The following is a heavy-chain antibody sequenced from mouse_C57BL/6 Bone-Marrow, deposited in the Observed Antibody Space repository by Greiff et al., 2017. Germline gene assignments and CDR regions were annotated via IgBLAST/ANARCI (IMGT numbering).Heavy chain of an antibody. CDR2: SYPRSGNT. CDR3: ARGTTVVATMDY. D-gene: IGHD1-1*01. J-gene: IGHJ4*01. Sequence: QVQLKESGAELARPGASVKLSCKASGYTFTSYGISWVKQRSGQGLEWLGESYPRSGNTNYNEKFKGKATLTADKSSSTAYMELRSLTAEDSAVYFCARGTTVVATMDYWGQGTSVTVSS. V-gene: IGHV1-81*01. CDR1: GYTFTSYG.